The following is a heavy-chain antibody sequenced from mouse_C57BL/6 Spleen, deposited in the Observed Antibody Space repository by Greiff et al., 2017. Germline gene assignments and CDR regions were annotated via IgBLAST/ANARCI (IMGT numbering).Heavy chain of an antibody. V-gene: IGHV1-81*01. J-gene: IGHJ1*03. CDR2: IYPRSGNT. Sequence: QVQLKESGAELARPGASVKLSCKASGSTFTSYGISWVKQRTGQGLEWIGEIYPRSGNTYYNVKFKGKGTLTADKSSSTAYMELRSLTSEDSAVYFCARGDYDSWYFDVWGTGTTVTVSS. CDR1: GSTFTSYG. D-gene: IGHD2-4*01. CDR3: ARGDYDSWYFDV.